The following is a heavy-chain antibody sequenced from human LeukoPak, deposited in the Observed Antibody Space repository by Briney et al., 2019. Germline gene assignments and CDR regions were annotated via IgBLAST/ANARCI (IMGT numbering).Heavy chain of an antibody. CDR2: ISSRGSAL. Sequence: GGSLRLSCAASGFTFSTYEMNWVRQAPGKGLEWVSYISSRGSALYYADSVKGRFTISRDIAKTSLYLQMNSLRAEDTAIYYCARDMEPDAFDIWGQGTMVTVSS. V-gene: IGHV3-48*03. CDR3: ARDMEPDAFDI. D-gene: IGHD1-1*01. J-gene: IGHJ3*02. CDR1: GFTFSTYE.